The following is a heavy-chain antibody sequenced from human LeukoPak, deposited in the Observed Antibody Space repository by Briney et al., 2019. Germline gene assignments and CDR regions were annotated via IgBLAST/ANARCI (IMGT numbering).Heavy chain of an antibody. CDR3: ARLYCNGGSCYGKYYFDY. V-gene: IGHV3-21*01. CDR2: ISGSSDYI. Sequence: GGPLRLPCAASGFTFSRSAMEWVRQAPGKGLEWVSSISGSSDYIYYADSVKGRFTISRDNTKNSVSLQMNSLRAEDTAVYYCARLYCNGGSCYGKYYFDYWGQGALVTVSS. J-gene: IGHJ4*02. D-gene: IGHD2-15*01. CDR1: GFTFSRSA.